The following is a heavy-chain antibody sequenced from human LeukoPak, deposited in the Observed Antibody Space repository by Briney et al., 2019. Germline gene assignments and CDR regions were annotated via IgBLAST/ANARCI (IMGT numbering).Heavy chain of an antibody. J-gene: IGHJ4*02. CDR3: ARDWYYGRSWSFDY. Sequence: GGSLRLSCAASGFTVSSNYMSWVRQAPGKGLEWASVIYSGGSTYHADSVKGRFTISRDNSKNTLYLQMNSLRAEDTAVYYCARDWYYGRSWSFDYWGQGTLVTVSS. CDR1: GFTVSSNY. D-gene: IGHD3-10*02. V-gene: IGHV3-66*01. CDR2: IYSGGST.